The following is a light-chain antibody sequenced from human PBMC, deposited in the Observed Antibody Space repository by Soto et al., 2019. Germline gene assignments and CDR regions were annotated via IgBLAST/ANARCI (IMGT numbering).Light chain of an antibody. V-gene: IGKV1-5*03. CDR2: KAS. Sequence: DIQMTQSPTSLSASVGDSVSITCRASQSISSWLAWYQQKPGKAPKLLIYKASSLESWVPSRFSGSGSGTEFTLTISSLQPDDFATYYCQQYHTYSTFGQGTKVDIK. CDR3: QQYHTYST. CDR1: QSISSW. J-gene: IGKJ1*01.